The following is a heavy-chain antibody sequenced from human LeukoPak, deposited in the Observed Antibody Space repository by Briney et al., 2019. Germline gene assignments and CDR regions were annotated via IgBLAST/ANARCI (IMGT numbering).Heavy chain of an antibody. J-gene: IGHJ4*02. V-gene: IGHV3-23*01. D-gene: IGHD3-22*01. CDR2: ISGSGGST. CDR1: GFTFSNYA. CDR3: AKQVAPYYYDSSGYYYDY. Sequence: PGGSLRLSCAASGFTFSNYAMSWVRQAPGKGLEWVSAISGSGGSTYYAGSVKGRFTISRDNSKNTLYLQMNSLRAEDTAVYYCAKQVAPYYYDSSGYYYDYWGQGTLVTVSS.